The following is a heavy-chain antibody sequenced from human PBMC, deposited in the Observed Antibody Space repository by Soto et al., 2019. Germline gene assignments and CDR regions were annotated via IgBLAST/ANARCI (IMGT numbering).Heavy chain of an antibody. CDR1: GFTFSSYS. D-gene: IGHD5-18*01. Sequence: VGSLRLPCAASGFTFSSYSMNWARQAPGKGLEWVSYISSSSSTIYYADSVKGRFTISRDNAKNSLYLQMNSLRAEDTAVYYCARDSGYSYGPLDYWGQGTLVTVTS. CDR2: ISSSSSTI. J-gene: IGHJ4*02. CDR3: ARDSGYSYGPLDY. V-gene: IGHV3-48*01.